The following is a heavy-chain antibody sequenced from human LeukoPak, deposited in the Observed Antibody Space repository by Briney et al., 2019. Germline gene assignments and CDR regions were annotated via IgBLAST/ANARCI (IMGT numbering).Heavy chain of an antibody. J-gene: IGHJ4*02. D-gene: IGHD5-12*01. CDR2: ISYDGSSK. CDR3: AKEGLRFFDF. CDR1: GFTFSSTG. V-gene: IGHV3-30*18. Sequence: GKSLRLSCTASGFTFSSTGMHWVRQALGKGLDWVASISYDGSSKKYVDSVKGRFTISRDNSKRTLYLQMNSLRSEDTAVYYCAKEGLRFFDFWGQGTLVTVSS.